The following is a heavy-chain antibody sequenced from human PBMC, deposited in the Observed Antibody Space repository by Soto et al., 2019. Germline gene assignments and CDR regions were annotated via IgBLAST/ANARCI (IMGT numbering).Heavy chain of an antibody. Sequence: QVQLGQSGAEVKKPGSSVKVSCKASGGTFSSYAISWVRQAPGQGLEWMGGIIPIFGTANYAQKVQGGVTITPDEATNTAYRKLSSLRSADTAVDYCAREDRYCSSTSCYSPEDDWGQGTPVTVSS. D-gene: IGHD2-2*01. CDR2: IIPIFGTA. CDR1: GGTFSSYA. CDR3: AREDRYCSSTSCYSPEDD. J-gene: IGHJ4*02. V-gene: IGHV1-69*01.